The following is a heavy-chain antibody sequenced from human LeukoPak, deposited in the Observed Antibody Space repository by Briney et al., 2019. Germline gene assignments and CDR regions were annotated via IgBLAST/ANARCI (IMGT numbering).Heavy chain of an antibody. CDR2: IDPSDSYT. CDR3: ERQAEGSYSSGWYALNY. D-gene: IGHD6-19*01. CDR1: GYSFTTYW. V-gene: IGHV5-10-1*01. Sequence: GESLKISCEGSGYSFTTYWIHRVRQMPGKGLEWMGRIDPSDSYTNYSPSSQGHVTISADKSISTAYLQWSSLKASDTAMYYCERQAEGSYSSGWYALNYWGQGTLVTVSS. J-gene: IGHJ4*02.